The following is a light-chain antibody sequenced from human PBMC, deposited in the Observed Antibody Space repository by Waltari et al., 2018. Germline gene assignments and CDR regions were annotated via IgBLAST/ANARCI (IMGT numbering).Light chain of an antibody. J-gene: IGLJ2*01. V-gene: IGLV6-57*01. CDR2: EAN. Sequence: NFMLTQPHSVSESPGKTVTISCPRRSGSIACNYVQWSQQRPGSSPTTVIYEANQRPSGVPDRLSGSIDSSSNSASLPISGLKTEDEADYYCQSYDSSNHGVFGGGTKLTVL. CDR1: SGSIACNY. CDR3: QSYDSSNHGV.